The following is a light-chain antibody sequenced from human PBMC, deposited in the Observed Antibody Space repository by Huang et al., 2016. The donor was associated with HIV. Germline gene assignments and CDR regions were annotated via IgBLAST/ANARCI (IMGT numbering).Light chain of an antibody. CDR3: QKYYNTPLT. CDR2: WAS. CDR1: QSLLYSSNNKNY. J-gene: IGKJ2*01. V-gene: IGKV4-1*01. Sequence: DIVMTQSPDSLAVSLGGRATINCKSSQSLLYSSNNKNYLTWYQQKPGQPPKLLIYWASTRESGVPDRFTGSGSGTVFTLTISSLQAEDVAVYYCQKYYNTPLTFGQGTKLEIK.